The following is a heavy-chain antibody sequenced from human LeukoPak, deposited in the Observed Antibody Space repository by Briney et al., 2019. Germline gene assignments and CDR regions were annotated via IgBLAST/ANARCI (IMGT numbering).Heavy chain of an antibody. CDR2: ISSSSSYI. CDR1: GFTVSSNY. Sequence: GGSLRLSCAASGFTVSSNYMSWVRQAPGKGLEWVSSISSSSSYIYYADSVKGRFTISRDNAKNSLYLQMNSLRAEDTALYYCARYDRSGLDYWGQGTLVTVSS. D-gene: IGHD3-22*01. V-gene: IGHV3-21*01. CDR3: ARYDRSGLDY. J-gene: IGHJ4*02.